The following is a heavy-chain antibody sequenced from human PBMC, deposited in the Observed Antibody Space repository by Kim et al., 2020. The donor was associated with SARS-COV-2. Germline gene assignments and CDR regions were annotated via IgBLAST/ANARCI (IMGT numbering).Heavy chain of an antibody. Sequence: SETLSLTCTVSGGSISSYYWSWIRQPPGKGLEWIGYIYYSGSTNYNPSLKSRVTISVDTSKNQFSLKLSSVTAADTAVYYCASSEIGFGELLPYFDYWGQGTLVTVSS. CDR3: ASSEIGFGELLPYFDY. CDR2: IYYSGST. V-gene: IGHV4-59*13. CDR1: GGSISSYY. D-gene: IGHD3-10*01. J-gene: IGHJ4*02.